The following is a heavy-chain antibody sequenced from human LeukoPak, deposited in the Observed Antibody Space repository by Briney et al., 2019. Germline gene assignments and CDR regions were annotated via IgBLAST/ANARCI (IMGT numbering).Heavy chain of an antibody. V-gene: IGHV4-38-2*02. Sequence: PSETLSLTCAVSDYSITSDYYWGWIRQPPGKGLEWIGSIYHSGSTYYNPSLKSRVTISVDTSKNQFSLKLTSVTAADTAVYYCAREGSTSGTNWFDPWGQGTLVTVSP. CDR3: AREGSTSGTNWFDP. CDR2: IYHSGST. J-gene: IGHJ5*02. CDR1: DYSITSDYY. D-gene: IGHD3-10*01.